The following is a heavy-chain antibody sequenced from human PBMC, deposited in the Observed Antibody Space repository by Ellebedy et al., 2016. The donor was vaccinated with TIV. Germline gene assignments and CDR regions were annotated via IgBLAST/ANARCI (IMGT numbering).Heavy chain of an antibody. CDR1: GGTFSSYA. Sequence: SVKVSXXASGGTFSSYAISWVRQAPGQGLEWMGGIIPIFGTANYAQKFQGRVTITADESTSTAYMELSSLRSEDTAVYYCARDEYGDYNVGYGMDVWGQGTTVTVSS. V-gene: IGHV1-69*13. CDR3: ARDEYGDYNVGYGMDV. J-gene: IGHJ6*02. D-gene: IGHD4-17*01. CDR2: IIPIFGTA.